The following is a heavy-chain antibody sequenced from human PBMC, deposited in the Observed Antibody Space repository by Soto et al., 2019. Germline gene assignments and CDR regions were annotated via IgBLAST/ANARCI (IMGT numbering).Heavy chain of an antibody. CDR2: KYYSGIS. Sequence: PSETLSLTCTVTRGSVSSQTHFWTWIRQPPGKGLEWIGYKYYSGISNYNPSLQSRVTISVDTSKNQFSLRLTSVTAADTAVYFCVREDMSGTYYFDAWGQGALVT. J-gene: IGHJ4*02. CDR3: VREDMSGTYYFDA. D-gene: IGHD1-26*01. V-gene: IGHV4-61*01. CDR1: RGSVSSQTHF.